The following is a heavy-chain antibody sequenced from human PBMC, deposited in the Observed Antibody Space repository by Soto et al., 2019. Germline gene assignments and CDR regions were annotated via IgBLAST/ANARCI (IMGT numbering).Heavy chain of an antibody. Sequence: GSLRLSCAASGFTFSSYGMHWVRQAPGKGLEWVAVIWYDGNNKYYADSVKGRFTISRDNSNNPLYVQMTSLRAEDTAVYYCARGLHSLFDYWGQGTLVTVSS. V-gene: IGHV3-33*01. D-gene: IGHD2-21*01. CDR3: ARGLHSLFDY. CDR2: IWYDGNNK. J-gene: IGHJ4*02. CDR1: GFTFSSYG.